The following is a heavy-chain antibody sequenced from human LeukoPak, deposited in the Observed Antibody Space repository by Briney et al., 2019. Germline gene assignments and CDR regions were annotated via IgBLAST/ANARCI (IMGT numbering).Heavy chain of an antibody. CDR1: GFTFSSYA. CDR2: ISGSGGST. J-gene: IGHJ4*02. Sequence: GGSLRLSCAASGFTFSSYAMNWVRQAPGKGLEWVSAISGSGGSTYYADSVKGRFTISRDNSKNTLYLQMNSLRAEDTAVYYCAKGKIQLYAGYYFDYWGQGTLVTVSS. D-gene: IGHD5-18*01. V-gene: IGHV3-23*01. CDR3: AKGKIQLYAGYYFDY.